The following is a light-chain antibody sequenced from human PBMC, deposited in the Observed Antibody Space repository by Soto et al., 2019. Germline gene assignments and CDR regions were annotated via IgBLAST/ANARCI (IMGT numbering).Light chain of an antibody. Sequence: DIQMTQSPSSLSASVGDRVTVTCQASQGISKSLNWYQQKPGKAPQLLISDAFHLETGVPSRFSGSGSGTHYTFTISSLQPEDFATYYCQQYENLPFTFGQGTNLEIK. CDR3: QQYENLPFT. CDR1: QGISKS. J-gene: IGKJ2*01. V-gene: IGKV1-33*01. CDR2: DAF.